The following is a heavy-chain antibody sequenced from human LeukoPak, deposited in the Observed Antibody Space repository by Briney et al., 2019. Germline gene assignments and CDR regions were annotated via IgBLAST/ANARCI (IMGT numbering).Heavy chain of an antibody. CDR2: VKSDGSNP. J-gene: IGHJ4*02. CDR3: ARDIVSGSGSLDY. V-gene: IGHV3-74*01. D-gene: IGHD3-10*01. Sequence: GGYLRLYCAASRFSFSNYWMHWVRQAPGKGLVWVSRVKSDGSNPSYADSVKGRFTISRDNAENMLYLQMNTLGAEDTAAYYCARDIVSGSGSLDYWGQGTLVTVSS. CDR1: RFSFSNYW.